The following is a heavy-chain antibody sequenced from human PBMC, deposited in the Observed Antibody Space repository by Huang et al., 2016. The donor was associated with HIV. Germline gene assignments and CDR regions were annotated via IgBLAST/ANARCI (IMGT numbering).Heavy chain of an antibody. Sequence: QVQLVQSGAEVKNPGASVRVSCKASGYTFTDSNIHWVRQAPGQGLEGMGGISPKRGGTIYAQRLQGRITMTRDTTISTVHMDLRRIQSDDTAVYFCARDWSFGSSTSPADWGQGTLVTVSS. CDR1: GYTFTDSN. J-gene: IGHJ4*02. CDR3: ARDWSFGSSTSPAD. V-gene: IGHV1-2*02. D-gene: IGHD6-6*01. CDR2: ISPKRGGT.